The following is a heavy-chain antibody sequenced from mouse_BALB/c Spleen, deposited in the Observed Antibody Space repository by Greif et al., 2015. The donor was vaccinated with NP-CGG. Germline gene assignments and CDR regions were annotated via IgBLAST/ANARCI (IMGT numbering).Heavy chain of an antibody. Sequence: EVHLVESGGGLVKPGGSLKLSCAASGFTFSSYAMSWVRQTPEKRLEWVASISSGGSTYYPDSVKGRFTISRDNARNILYLQMSSLRSEDTAMYYCARWDGYGDYWGQGTTLTVSS. J-gene: IGHJ2*01. D-gene: IGHD2-2*01. CDR3: ARWDGYGDY. CDR2: ISSGGST. V-gene: IGHV5-6-5*01. CDR1: GFTFSSYA.